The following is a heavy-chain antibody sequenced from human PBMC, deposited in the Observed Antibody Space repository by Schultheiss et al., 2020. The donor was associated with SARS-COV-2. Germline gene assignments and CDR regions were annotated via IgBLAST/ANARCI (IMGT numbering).Heavy chain of an antibody. V-gene: IGHV4-39*07. D-gene: IGHD5-24*01. CDR2: IYHSGST. CDR3: ARGPDGYTLGILYYYGMDV. Sequence: SETLSLTCTVSGGSISSYYWGWIRQPPGKGLEWIGSIYHSGSTYYNPSLKSRVTISVDTSKNQFSLKLSSVTAADTAVYYCARGPDGYTLGILYYYGMDVWGQGTTVTVSS. J-gene: IGHJ6*02. CDR1: GGSISSYY.